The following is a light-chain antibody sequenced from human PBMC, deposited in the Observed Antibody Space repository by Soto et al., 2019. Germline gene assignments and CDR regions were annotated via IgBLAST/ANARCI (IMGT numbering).Light chain of an antibody. CDR2: DVT. Sequence: QSALTQPRSVSGSPGQSVTISCTGTSSDVGGYNYVSWYQQRPGKAPKLMIYDVTKRPSGVPGRFFGSKSGNTASLTISGLQSEDEADYYCCSYAGNYSVIFGGGTKLTVL. CDR1: SSDVGGYNY. V-gene: IGLV2-11*01. J-gene: IGLJ2*01. CDR3: CSYAGNYSVI.